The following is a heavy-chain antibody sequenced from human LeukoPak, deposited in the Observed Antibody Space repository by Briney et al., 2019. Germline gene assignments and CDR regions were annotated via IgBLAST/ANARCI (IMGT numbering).Heavy chain of an antibody. Sequence: PSETLSLTCAVYGGSFSGYYWSWIRQPPGKGLEWIGEINHSGSTNYNPSLKSRVTISVDTSKNQFSLKLSSVTAADTAVYYCARGTPQGDGETWGQGTLVTVSS. V-gene: IGHV4-34*01. CDR2: INHSGST. CDR1: GGSFSGYY. J-gene: IGHJ5*02. D-gene: IGHD5-24*01. CDR3: ARGTPQGDGET.